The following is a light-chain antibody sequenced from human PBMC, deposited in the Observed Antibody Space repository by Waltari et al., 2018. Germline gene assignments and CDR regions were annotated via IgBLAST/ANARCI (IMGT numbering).Light chain of an antibody. CDR2: WAS. V-gene: IGKV4-1*01. CDR3: QQYYSIPLT. CDR1: QSVLFSSNNKNY. Sequence: DIAMTQSPDSLAVSLGERATIHCKSSQSVLFSSNNKNYLAWYQQKPGQPPKLLIYWASTRDSGVPDRFSGSGSGTDFTLTISSLQAEDVAVYYCQQYYSIPLTFGGGTKVEIK. J-gene: IGKJ4*01.